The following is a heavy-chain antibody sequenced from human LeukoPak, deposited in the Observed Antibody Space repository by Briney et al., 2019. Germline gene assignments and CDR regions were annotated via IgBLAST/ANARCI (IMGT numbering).Heavy chain of an antibody. J-gene: IGHJ4*02. CDR1: GFTFSNYA. Sequence: GGSLRLSCAASGFTFSNYAMSWVRQAPGKGLEWVSGISGSGRSAYYADSVEGRFTISRDNSKNTLYLQMNSLRAEDTAVYYCARPHSGYDFQGLCYWGQGTLVTVSS. CDR3: ARPHSGYDFQGLCY. V-gene: IGHV3-23*01. D-gene: IGHD5-12*01. CDR2: ISGSGRSA.